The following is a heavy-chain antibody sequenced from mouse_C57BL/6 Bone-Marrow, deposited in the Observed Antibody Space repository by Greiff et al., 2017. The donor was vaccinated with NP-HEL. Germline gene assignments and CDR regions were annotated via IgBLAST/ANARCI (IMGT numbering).Heavy chain of an antibody. CDR3: ARLLRYGAWFAY. J-gene: IGHJ3*01. CDR1: GYTFTSYG. V-gene: IGHV1-81*01. CDR2: IYPRSGNT. Sequence: VQLQQSGAELARPGASVKLSCKASGYTFTSYGISWVKQRTGQGLEWIGEIYPRSGNTYYNEKFKGKATLTADKSSNTAYMELRCLTSDDSAVYFCARLLRYGAWFAYWGQGTLVTVSA. D-gene: IGHD1-1*01.